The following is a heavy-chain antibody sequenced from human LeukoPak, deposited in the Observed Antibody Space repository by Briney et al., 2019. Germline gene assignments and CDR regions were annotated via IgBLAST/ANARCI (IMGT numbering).Heavy chain of an antibody. J-gene: IGHJ6*02. Sequence: GGSLRLSCAASGFSFDDYVMYWVRQAPGKGLEWVSGISWNSGRIGYADSVKGRFTISRDNAKNSLYLQMNSLRAEDTAVYYCARDQEFRHLNYYYYGMDVWGQGTTVTVSS. CDR1: GFSFDDYV. CDR3: ARDQEFRHLNYYYYGMDV. V-gene: IGHV3-9*01. CDR2: ISWNSGRI. D-gene: IGHD3-10*01.